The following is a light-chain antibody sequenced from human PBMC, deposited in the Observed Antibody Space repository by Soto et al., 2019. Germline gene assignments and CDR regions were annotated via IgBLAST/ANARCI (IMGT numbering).Light chain of an antibody. J-gene: IGKJ2*01. Sequence: VVMTQSPMSLPVTLGQPASISCTSSQSLVYRDGNTYLNWFHQRPGQPPRRLIYKVSNRASGVPDRFSGSGSASDFTLKISRVAAEDVGLYYCMQGSHWPYTFGQGTKLEIK. CDR3: MQGSHWPYT. CDR2: KVS. V-gene: IGKV2-30*01. CDR1: QSLVYRDGNTY.